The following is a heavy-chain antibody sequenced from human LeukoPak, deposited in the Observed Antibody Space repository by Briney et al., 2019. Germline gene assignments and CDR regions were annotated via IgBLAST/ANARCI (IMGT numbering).Heavy chain of an antibody. CDR3: AKDLLVPRIQLWFRGAFDI. Sequence: GGSLRLSCAASGFTFSSYAMSWVRQAPGKGLEWVSAISGSGGSTYYADSVKGRFTISRDNSKNTLYLQMNSLRAEDTAVYYCAKDLLVPRIQLWFRGAFDIWGQGTMVTVSS. D-gene: IGHD5-18*01. V-gene: IGHV3-23*01. J-gene: IGHJ3*02. CDR1: GFTFSSYA. CDR2: ISGSGGST.